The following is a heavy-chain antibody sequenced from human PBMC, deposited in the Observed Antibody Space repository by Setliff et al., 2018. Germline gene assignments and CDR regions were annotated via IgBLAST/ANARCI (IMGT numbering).Heavy chain of an antibody. J-gene: IGHJ4*02. CDR1: GYTLTNYY. D-gene: IGHD5-18*01. V-gene: IGHV1-46*01. CDR3: ARGPLESGYYYGQGHYFDN. Sequence: ASVKVSCKASGYTLTNYYMHWVRQAPGQGLEWMGIINPSGGLTRYAQKFQGKVTMTRDTSTSTVYMEVSSLRSEDTAVYYCARGPLESGYYYGQGHYFDNWGQGTLVTVSS. CDR2: INPSGGLT.